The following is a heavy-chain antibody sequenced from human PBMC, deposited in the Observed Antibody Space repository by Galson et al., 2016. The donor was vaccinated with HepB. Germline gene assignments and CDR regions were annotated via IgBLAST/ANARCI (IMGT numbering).Heavy chain of an antibody. CDR2: VSGGGSGGRT. CDR1: GFTFKIHS. V-gene: IGHV3-23*01. CDR3: AKGFMARGWTLFDS. J-gene: IGHJ4*02. Sequence: SLRLSCAASGFTFKIHSFAWVRQAPGKGLEWVSAVSGGGSGGRTYYADPVKGRFTISTDNSNNTLYLQMNSLRVEDTAIYYCAKGFMARGWTLFDSWGQGSLVTVSS. D-gene: IGHD3-3*01.